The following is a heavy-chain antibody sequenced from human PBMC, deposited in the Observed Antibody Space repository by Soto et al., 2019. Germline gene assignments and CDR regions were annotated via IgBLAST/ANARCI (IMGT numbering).Heavy chain of an antibody. D-gene: IGHD3-10*01. J-gene: IGHJ5*02. Sequence: PSETLSLTCAVYGGSFIGYYWSWIRQPPGKGLEWIGEINHSGSTNYNPSLKSRVTISVDTSKNQFSLKLSSVTAADTAVYYCARGDRFITMVRGVITNNWFDPWGQGTQVTVSS. V-gene: IGHV4-34*01. CDR1: GGSFIGYY. CDR2: INHSGST. CDR3: ARGDRFITMVRGVITNNWFDP.